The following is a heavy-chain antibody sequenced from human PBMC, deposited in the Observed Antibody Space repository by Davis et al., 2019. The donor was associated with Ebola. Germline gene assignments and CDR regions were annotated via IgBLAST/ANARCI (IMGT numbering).Heavy chain of an antibody. J-gene: IGHJ5*02. CDR3: ARHVFSIIVVVMTNWFDP. CDR2: IYHTGST. Sequence: LRLSCAVSGGSISSGTYSWNWIRQPPGKSLEYIGYIYHTGSTYYNPSLKSRVTISVDTSKNQFSLRLSSVTAADTAVYYCARHVFSIIVVVMTNWFDPWGQGTLVTVSS. D-gene: IGHD3-22*01. CDR1: GGSISSGTYS. V-gene: IGHV4-30-2*03.